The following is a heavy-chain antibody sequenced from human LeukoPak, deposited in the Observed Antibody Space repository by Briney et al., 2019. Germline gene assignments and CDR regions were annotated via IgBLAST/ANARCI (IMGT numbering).Heavy chain of an antibody. Sequence: GASVKVSCKASGYTFTSYDINWVRQATGQGLEWMGWMNPNSGNTGYAQKFQGRVTMTRNTSISTAYMELSSLRSEDTAVYYCARAGSGWPNWYFDLWGRGTLVTVSS. V-gene: IGHV1-8*01. CDR3: ARAGSGWPNWYFDL. J-gene: IGHJ2*01. CDR1: GYTFTSYD. D-gene: IGHD6-19*01. CDR2: MNPNSGNT.